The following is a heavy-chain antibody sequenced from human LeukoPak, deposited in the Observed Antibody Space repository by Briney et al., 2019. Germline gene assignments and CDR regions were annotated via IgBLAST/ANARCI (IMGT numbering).Heavy chain of an antibody. CDR3: AKEGHSSGWLTFDS. CDR2: IGGSGDNT. Sequence: GTLSLTCTVSGGSISSSSYFWGWIRQPPGKGLEWVSGIGGSGDNTYYADSVKGRFTISRDNSKNTVYLQMNSLRAEDTALYYCAKEGHSSGWLTFDSWGQGTLVTVSS. J-gene: IGHJ4*02. D-gene: IGHD6-19*01. CDR1: GGSISSSSYF. V-gene: IGHV3-23*01.